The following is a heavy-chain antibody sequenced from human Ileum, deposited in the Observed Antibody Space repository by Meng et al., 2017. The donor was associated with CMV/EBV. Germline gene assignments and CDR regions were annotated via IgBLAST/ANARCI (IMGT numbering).Heavy chain of an antibody. V-gene: IGHV4-4*02. D-gene: IGHD2-21*01. J-gene: IGHJ4*02. CDR1: GGSISSSNW. Sequence: LPCAVSGGSISSSNWWSWVRQPPGKGLAWIGEIYHSGSTNYNPSLKRRVTISIDKSKNQFSLKLSSVTAADTAVYYCARDRPYYDYWGQGTLVTVSS. CDR3: ARDRPYYDY. CDR2: IYHSGST.